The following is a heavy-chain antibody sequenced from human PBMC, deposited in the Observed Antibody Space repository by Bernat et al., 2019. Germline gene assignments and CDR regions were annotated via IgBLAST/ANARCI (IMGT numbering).Heavy chain of an antibody. CDR3: TTPLLKTTNF. J-gene: IGHJ1*01. Sequence: EVQLVESGGGLVEPGGSLRLACAASGFTFSKTWMNWVRQSPGKGLEWVGRIKSEADGGTSDYAAPVEDRFTISRDDSRNTVYLHMNSLKTEDTAVYYCTTPLLKTTNFWGQGALVTVSS. D-gene: IGHD4-11*01. CDR2: IKSEADGGTS. CDR1: GFTFSKTW. V-gene: IGHV3-15*01.